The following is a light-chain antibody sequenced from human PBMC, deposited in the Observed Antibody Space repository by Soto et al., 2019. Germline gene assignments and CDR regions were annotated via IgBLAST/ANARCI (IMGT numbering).Light chain of an antibody. V-gene: IGKV1-5*03. CDR2: KAS. J-gene: IGKJ1*01. Sequence: DIQMTQSPSTLFASVGDRVTITCRASQSISSWLAWYQQKPGKAPKLLIYKASSLESGVPSRFSGSGSGTEFTLTISSLQPDDFATYYCQQYNSYLRAFGQGTKVEIK. CDR3: QQYNSYLRA. CDR1: QSISSW.